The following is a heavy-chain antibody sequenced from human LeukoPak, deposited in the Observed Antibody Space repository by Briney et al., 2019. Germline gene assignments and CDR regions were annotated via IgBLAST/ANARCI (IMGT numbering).Heavy chain of an antibody. CDR1: GGSFSGYD. D-gene: IGHD2-8*02. CDR3: AIGPIFSGRYWNWFDP. J-gene: IGHJ5*02. V-gene: IGHV4-34*01. CDR2: INHSGST. Sequence: SETLSFTCAVYGGSFSGYDWSWIRQPPGKGLEWIGEINHSGSTNYSPSLKSRVTISVDTSKNQFSLQLNSVTPEDTAVYYCAIGPIFSGRYWNWFDPWGQGTLVTVSS.